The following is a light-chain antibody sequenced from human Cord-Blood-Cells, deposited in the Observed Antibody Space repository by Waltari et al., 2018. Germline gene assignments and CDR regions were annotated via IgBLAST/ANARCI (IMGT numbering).Light chain of an antibody. J-gene: IGLJ3*02. Sequence: QSALTQPAPVSGSPGQSITIPCTGTSSDVGSYNLVSWYPQHQGKAPKLMIYEGSKRPSGVSNRCSGSKSGNTASLTISGLQAEDEADYYCCSYAGSSTWVFGGGTKLTVL. CDR3: CSYAGSSTWV. V-gene: IGLV2-23*01. CDR1: SSDVGSYNL. CDR2: EGS.